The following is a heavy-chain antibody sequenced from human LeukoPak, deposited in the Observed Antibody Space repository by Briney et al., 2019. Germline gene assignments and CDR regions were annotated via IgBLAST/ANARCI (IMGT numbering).Heavy chain of an antibody. CDR3: ARGHGDYVNFMSY. CDR1: GFSVSS. J-gene: IGHJ4*02. V-gene: IGHV3-53*01. D-gene: IGHD4-17*01. CDR2: IYSGGTT. Sequence: PGGSLRLSCAASGFSVSSSWVRPAPGTGLEWVSVIYSGGTTYYADSVKGRFAISRDNSRNTLYLQMNSLRAEDTAVYYCARGHGDYVNFMSYWGQGTLVTVSS.